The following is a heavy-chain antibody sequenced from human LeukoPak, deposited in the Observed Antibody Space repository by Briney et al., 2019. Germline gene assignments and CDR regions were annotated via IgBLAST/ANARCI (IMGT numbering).Heavy chain of an antibody. CDR2: INPNSGGT. Sequence: ASVTVSCKASGYTFTGYYMHWVRQAPGQGLEWMGWINPNSGGTNYAQKFQGRVTMTRDTSISTAYMELSRLRSDDTAVYYCARFDILTGYYYYFDYWGQGALVTVSS. J-gene: IGHJ4*02. D-gene: IGHD3-9*01. V-gene: IGHV1-2*02. CDR1: GYTFTGYY. CDR3: ARFDILTGYYYYFDY.